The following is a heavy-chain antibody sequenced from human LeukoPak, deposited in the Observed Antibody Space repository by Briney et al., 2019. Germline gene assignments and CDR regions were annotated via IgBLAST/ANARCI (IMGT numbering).Heavy chain of an antibody. J-gene: IGHJ3*01. CDR1: GFTYSSYS. D-gene: IGHD2-2*01. CDR2: ISSTSSNT. CDR3: ARDGGYCSSTSCYLGV. Sequence: GGSLRLSCGASGFTYSSYSMNWIRQAPGKGLEWVSYISSTSSNTNYADSVKGRFTISRDNAKNSLYLQMNSLRAEDTAVYYCARDGGYCSSTSCYLGVWGQGTMVTVSS. V-gene: IGHV3-48*01.